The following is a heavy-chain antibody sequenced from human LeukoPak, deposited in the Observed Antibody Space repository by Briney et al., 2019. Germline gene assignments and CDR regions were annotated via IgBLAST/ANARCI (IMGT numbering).Heavy chain of an antibody. CDR3: ARDYGNWFDP. V-gene: IGHV1-2*06. Sequence: ASVKVSCKASGYTFTAYYMHWVRQAPGQGLEWMGRINPNRGGTNYAQKFQGRVTMTRDASISTAYMELSRLTSDDTAVYYCARDYGNWFDPWSQGTLVTVSS. D-gene: IGHD3-16*01. J-gene: IGHJ5*02. CDR1: GYTFTAYY. CDR2: INPNRGGT.